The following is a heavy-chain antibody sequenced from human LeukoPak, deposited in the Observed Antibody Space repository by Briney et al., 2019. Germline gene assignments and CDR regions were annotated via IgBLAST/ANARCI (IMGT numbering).Heavy chain of an antibody. J-gene: IGHJ4*02. D-gene: IGHD4-11*01. CDR2: IEEDGLGK. Sequence: GGSLRLSCAASGFTFSSYWMSWVRQAPGKGLEWVANIEEDGLGKYYVDSVKGRFTISRDNAKNSLYLQMNSLRAEDTALYYCARDLLGHTTLTTVTAYYFDYWGQGTLVTVSS. CDR3: ARDLLGHTTLTTVTAYYFDY. V-gene: IGHV3-7*03. CDR1: GFTFSSYW.